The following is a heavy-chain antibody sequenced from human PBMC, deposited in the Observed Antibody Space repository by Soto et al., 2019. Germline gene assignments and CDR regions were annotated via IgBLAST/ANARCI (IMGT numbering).Heavy chain of an antibody. Sequence: SVKVSCKASGGTFSSYAISWVRQAPGQGLEWMGGIIPIFGTANYAQKFQGRVTITADESTSTANMELSSLRSEDTAVFYCARVGTMIRHYYYYYGMDVWGQGTTVTVSS. CDR3: ARVGTMIRHYYYYYGMDV. J-gene: IGHJ6*02. CDR2: IIPIFGTA. V-gene: IGHV1-69*13. D-gene: IGHD3-22*01. CDR1: GGTFSSYA.